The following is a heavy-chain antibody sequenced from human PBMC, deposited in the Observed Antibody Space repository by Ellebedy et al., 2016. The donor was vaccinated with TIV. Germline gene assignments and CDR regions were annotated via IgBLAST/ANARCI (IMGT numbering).Heavy chain of an antibody. D-gene: IGHD4-17*01. CDR1: GGSISSSSYY. CDR2: IYYSGST. Sequence: MPSETLSLTCTVSGGSISSSSYYWGWIRQPPGKGLKWIGSIYYSGSTYYNPSLKSRVTISVDTSKNQFSLKLSSVTAADTAVYYCAREPALTVTTLTGADYWGQGTLVTVSS. J-gene: IGHJ4*02. V-gene: IGHV4-39*01. CDR3: AREPALTVTTLTGADY.